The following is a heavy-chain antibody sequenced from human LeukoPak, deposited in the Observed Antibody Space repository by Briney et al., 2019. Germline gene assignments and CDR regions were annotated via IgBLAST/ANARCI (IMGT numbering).Heavy chain of an antibody. CDR1: GFTFSSYS. CDR3: ARSTGTGNYYYYGMDV. J-gene: IGHJ6*02. V-gene: IGHV3-48*04. Sequence: PGGSLRLSCAASGFTFSSYSMNWVRQAPGKGLEWVSYISSSSSTIYYADSVKGRFTISRDNAKNSLYLQMNSLRAEDTAVYYCARSTGTGNYYYYGMDVWGQGTTVTVSS. CDR2: ISSSSSTI. D-gene: IGHD1-1*01.